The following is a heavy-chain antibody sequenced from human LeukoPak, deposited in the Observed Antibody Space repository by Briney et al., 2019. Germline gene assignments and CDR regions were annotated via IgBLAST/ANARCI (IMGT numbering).Heavy chain of an antibody. J-gene: IGHJ4*02. CDR2: IYWDDDE. D-gene: IGHD3-22*01. CDR3: AHRKGYYYDSSGPFDY. CDR1: GFSLSTSGVG. V-gene: IGHV2-5*02. Sequence: SGPTLVNPTQTLTLTCTFSGFSLSTSGVGVGWIRQPPGKALEWLALIYWDDDERYSPSLKSRLTITKDTSKNQVVLTMTNMDPVDTATYYCAHRKGYYYDSSGPFDYWGQGALVTVSS.